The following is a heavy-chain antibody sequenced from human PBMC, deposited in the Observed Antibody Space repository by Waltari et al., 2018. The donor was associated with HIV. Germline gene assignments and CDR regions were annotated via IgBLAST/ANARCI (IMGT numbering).Heavy chain of an antibody. CDR2: LKSDATSA. CDR3: TRDTDNWSGLGGFDP. CDR1: GFSLSRYW. J-gene: IGHJ5*02. Sequence: DVQLVESGGRFVEPGGSLRLSCAASGFSLSRYWMHWVRQTPGKGLSWLSCLKSDATSATYADSVKGRFIISRDNADNTLYLQMNNLRAEDTAIYYCTRDTDNWSGLGGFDPWGQGTLVIVSS. V-gene: IGHV3-74*01. D-gene: IGHD3-3*01.